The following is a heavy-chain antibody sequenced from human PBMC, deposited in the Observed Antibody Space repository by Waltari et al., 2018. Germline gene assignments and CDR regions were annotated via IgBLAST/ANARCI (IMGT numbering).Heavy chain of an antibody. CDR1: GGTFSSYT. J-gene: IGHJ3*02. V-gene: IGHV1-69*02. CDR3: ACPVGANDAFDI. CDR2: SIPILGIA. Sequence: QVQLVQSGAEVKKPGSSVKVSCKASGGTFSSYTISWVRQAPGQGLEWMGRSIPILGIANYAQKFQGRVTITADKSTSTAYMELSSLRSEDTAVYYCACPVGANDAFDIWGQGTMVTVSS. D-gene: IGHD1-26*01.